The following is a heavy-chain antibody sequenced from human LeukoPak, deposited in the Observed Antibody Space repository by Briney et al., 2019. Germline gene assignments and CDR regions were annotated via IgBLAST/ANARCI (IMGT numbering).Heavy chain of an antibody. V-gene: IGHV4-34*01. Sequence: SETLSLTCAVYGGSFSGYYWSWIRQPPGKGLEWIGEINHSGSTNYNPSLKSRVTISVDTSKNQFSLKLSSVTAADTAVYYCARGPRSGGFDYWGQGTLVTVSS. CDR1: GGSFSGYY. J-gene: IGHJ4*02. CDR2: INHSGST. CDR3: ARGPRSGGFDY.